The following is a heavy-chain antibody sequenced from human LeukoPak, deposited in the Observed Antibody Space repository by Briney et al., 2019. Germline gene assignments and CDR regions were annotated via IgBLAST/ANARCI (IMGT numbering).Heavy chain of an antibody. CDR1: GYTFTDYF. D-gene: IGHD3-10*01. V-gene: IGHV1-2*06. Sequence: ASVKVSCKASGYTFTDYFIHWVRQAPGQGLEWMGRVNPNNGGTNYAQTFQGRVTMTRDTSISTAYMELSRLRSDDTAAYYCASQSSGYALDVWGQGTTVTVSS. J-gene: IGHJ6*02. CDR3: ASQSSGYALDV. CDR2: VNPNNGGT.